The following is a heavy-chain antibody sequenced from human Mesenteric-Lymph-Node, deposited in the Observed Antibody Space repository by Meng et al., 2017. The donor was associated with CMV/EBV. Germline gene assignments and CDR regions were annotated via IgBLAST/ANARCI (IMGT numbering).Heavy chain of an antibody. CDR3: TRGDWYSSSWSGFDY. D-gene: IGHD6-13*01. CDR1: GASITTYY. CDR2: IYYSGST. J-gene: IGHJ4*02. V-gene: IGHV4-59*01. Sequence: SETLSLTCTVSGASITTYYWSWTRQPPGKGLEWIGYIYYSGSTNYNPSLKGRVTISIDTSKKQFSLKLSSVTAADTAMYYCTRGDWYSSSWSGFDYWGQGALVTVSS.